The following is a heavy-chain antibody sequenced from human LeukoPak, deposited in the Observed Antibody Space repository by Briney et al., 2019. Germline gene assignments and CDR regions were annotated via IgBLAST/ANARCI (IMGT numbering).Heavy chain of an antibody. V-gene: IGHV4-38-2*02. D-gene: IGHD4-17*01. CDR1: GYSISTGYY. J-gene: IGHJ3*02. CDR3: ARLTTVTPRTAFDI. Sequence: PSETLSLTCTVSGYSISTGYYWGWIRQPPGKGLEWIGSIYYSGSTYYNPSLKSRVTISVDTSKNQFPLKLSSVTAADTAVYYCARLTTVTPRTAFDIWGQGTLVTVSS. CDR2: IYYSGST.